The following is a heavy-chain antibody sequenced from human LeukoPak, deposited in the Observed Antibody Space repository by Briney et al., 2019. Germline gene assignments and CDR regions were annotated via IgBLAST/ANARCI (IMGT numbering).Heavy chain of an antibody. CDR1: GGSISSYY. V-gene: IGHV4-59*01. Sequence: SETLSLTCTVSGGSISSYYWSWIRQPPGKGLEGIGYIYYSGSTNYNPSLKSRVTISVDTSKNQFSLKLSSVTAADTAVYYCARGLDYYDSSGYYYDYWGQGTLVTVSS. CDR3: ARGLDYYDSSGYYYDY. D-gene: IGHD3-22*01. CDR2: IYYSGST. J-gene: IGHJ4*02.